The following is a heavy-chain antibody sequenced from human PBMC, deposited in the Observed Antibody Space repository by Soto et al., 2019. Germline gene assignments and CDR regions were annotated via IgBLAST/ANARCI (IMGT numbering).Heavy chain of an antibody. Sequence: QVQLVQSGAEVKTPGSSVKVSCKASGGTLSDYAISWVRQAPGQGREWMGGIMPTVDSANYAQNFQGRLTITADESTSTANLELSSLRSDDTAVYYCAGAAVREIMAQESSGMAVWGQGTTVIVSS. J-gene: IGHJ6*02. CDR2: IMPTVDSA. D-gene: IGHD3-10*01. CDR1: GGTLSDYA. V-gene: IGHV1-69*01. CDR3: AGAAVREIMAQESSGMAV.